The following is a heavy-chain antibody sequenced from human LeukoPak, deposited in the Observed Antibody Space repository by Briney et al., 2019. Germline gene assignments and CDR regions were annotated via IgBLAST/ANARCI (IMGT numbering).Heavy chain of an antibody. CDR3: ARTFVVVTDEDAFDI. CDR2: ITSSSSYI. J-gene: IGHJ3*02. V-gene: IGHV3-21*01. Sequence: GGSLRLSCAASGFTFSRYSINWVRQAPGRGLEWVSSITSSSSYIYYADSVKGRFTISRDNAKNSLYLQMNSLRAEDTAVYYCARTFVVVTDEDAFDIWGQGTLVTVSS. CDR1: GFTFSRYS. D-gene: IGHD2-21*02.